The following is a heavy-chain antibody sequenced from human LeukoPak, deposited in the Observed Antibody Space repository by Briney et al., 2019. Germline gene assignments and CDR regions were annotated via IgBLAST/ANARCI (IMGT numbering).Heavy chain of an antibody. D-gene: IGHD6-13*01. CDR2: ISAYNGNT. J-gene: IGHJ4*02. Sequence: ASVKVSCKASGYTFTSYGISWVRQAPGQGLEWMGWISAYNGNTNYAQRLQGRVTMTTDTSTSTAYMELRSLRSDDTAVYYCARDSSSWYGVYFDYWGQGTLVTVSS. CDR1: GYTFTSYG. CDR3: ARDSSSWYGVYFDY. V-gene: IGHV1-18*01.